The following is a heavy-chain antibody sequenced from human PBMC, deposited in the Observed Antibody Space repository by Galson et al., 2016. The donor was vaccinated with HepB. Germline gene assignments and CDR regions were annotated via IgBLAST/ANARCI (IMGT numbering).Heavy chain of an antibody. CDR3: ARDDDYVWGTYRYTRTVPQYYFDY. CDR2: ISWNSGTI. J-gene: IGHJ4*02. CDR1: GFTFANYA. Sequence: SLRLSCAASGFTFANYAMHWVRQAPGKGLEWVSGISWNSGTIGYADSVKGRFTISRDDAKNSLFLQMNSLRAEDTAVYYCARDDDYVWGTYRYTRTVPQYYFDYWGQGTLVTVSS. V-gene: IGHV3-9*01. D-gene: IGHD3-16*02.